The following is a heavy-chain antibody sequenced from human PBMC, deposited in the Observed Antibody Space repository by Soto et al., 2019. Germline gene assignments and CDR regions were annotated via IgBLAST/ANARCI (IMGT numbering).Heavy chain of an antibody. D-gene: IGHD3-10*01. CDR2: ISAYNGNT. CDR1: GYTFTSYG. V-gene: IGHV1-18*01. Sequence: QVQLVQSGAEVKKPGASVKVSCKASGYTFTSYGISWVRQAPGQGLEWMGWISAYNGNTNYAQKLQGRVTMTTDTSTSTAYMELRSLRSDDTAVYYCARDILHSMVRGVAYFDYWGQRTIVTVSS. J-gene: IGHJ4*02. CDR3: ARDILHSMVRGVAYFDY.